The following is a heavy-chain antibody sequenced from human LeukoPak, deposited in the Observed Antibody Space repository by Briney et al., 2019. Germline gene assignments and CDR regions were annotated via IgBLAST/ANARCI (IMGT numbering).Heavy chain of an antibody. Sequence: ASVKVSCKASGYTFTGYYMHWVRQAPGQGLEWMGWINPNSGGTNYAQKLQGRVTLTTDATTSTDYLILGSLRSDDTAVYYCARDRGSLAVDDSRTSDFWGQGTLVTVSS. J-gene: IGHJ4*02. D-gene: IGHD6-19*01. CDR2: INPNSGGT. CDR3: ARDRGSLAVDDSRTSDF. V-gene: IGHV1-2*02. CDR1: GYTFTGYY.